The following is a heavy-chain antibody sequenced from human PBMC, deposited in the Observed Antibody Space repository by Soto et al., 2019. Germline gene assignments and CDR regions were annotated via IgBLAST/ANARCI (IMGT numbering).Heavy chain of an antibody. D-gene: IGHD4-17*01. Sequence: QVQLQQWGAGLLKPSETLSLTCAVYGRSFSGYYWSWIRQPPGKGLEWIGEINHSGSTNYNPSLKSRVPISVDPSQNQCSRNLSSVTAADTAVYYCARAYGGNSGVFDYWGQGTLVTVSS. V-gene: IGHV4-34*01. CDR2: INHSGST. J-gene: IGHJ4*02. CDR3: ARAYGGNSGVFDY. CDR1: GRSFSGYY.